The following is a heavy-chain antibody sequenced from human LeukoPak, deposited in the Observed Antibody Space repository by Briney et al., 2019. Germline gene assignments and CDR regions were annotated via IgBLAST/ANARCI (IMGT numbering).Heavy chain of an antibody. CDR2: ISYDGSNK. J-gene: IGHJ4*02. CDR3: ARAKSTKYYFGY. CDR1: GFTFSSYA. Sequence: PGRSLRLSCAASGFTFSSYAMHWVRQDPGKGLEWVAVISYDGSNKYYADSVKGRFTISRDNSKNTLYLQMNSLRAEDTAVYYCARAKSTKYYFGYWGQGTLVTVSS. V-gene: IGHV3-30*01.